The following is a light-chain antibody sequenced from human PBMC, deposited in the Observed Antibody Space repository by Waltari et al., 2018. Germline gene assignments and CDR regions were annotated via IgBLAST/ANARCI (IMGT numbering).Light chain of an antibody. CDR1: QSVLYGSNNENY. V-gene: IGKV4-1*01. CDR2: WAS. Sequence: DIVMTQSPDSLAVSLGERAPVNRKASQSVLYGSNNENYLAWYQQKPGQPPKLLIYWASTRESGVPDRFSGSGSGTDFTLTISSLQAEDVAVYYCQQYYTTPITFAQGTRLEIK. CDR3: QQYYTTPIT. J-gene: IGKJ5*01.